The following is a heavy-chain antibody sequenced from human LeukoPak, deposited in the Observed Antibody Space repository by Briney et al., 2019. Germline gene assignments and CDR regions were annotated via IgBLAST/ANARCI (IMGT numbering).Heavy chain of an antibody. V-gene: IGHV3-15*01. Sequence: GGSLRLSCAASGFTFSNAWMSWVRQAPGKGLEWVGRIKSKTDGGTTDYAAPVKGRFTISRDDSKNTLYLQMNSQKTEDTAVYYCTTDRYGDYVFDYWGQGTLVTVSS. CDR1: GFTFSNAW. CDR3: TTDRYGDYVFDY. J-gene: IGHJ4*02. D-gene: IGHD4-17*01. CDR2: IKSKTDGGTT.